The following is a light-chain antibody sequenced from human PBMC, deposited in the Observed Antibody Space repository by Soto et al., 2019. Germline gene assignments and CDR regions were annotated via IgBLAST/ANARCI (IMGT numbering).Light chain of an antibody. CDR1: QSLSSW. CDR2: KAS. Sequence: DIQMTQSPSTLSTSVGDRVTITCRATQSLSSWLAWYQQRPGKAPNLLIYKASNLQSGVPSRFSGSGSGTEFTLTISSLQPDDFATYYCQQYKSYPYTFGQGTKLEIK. CDR3: QQYKSYPYT. J-gene: IGKJ2*01. V-gene: IGKV1-5*03.